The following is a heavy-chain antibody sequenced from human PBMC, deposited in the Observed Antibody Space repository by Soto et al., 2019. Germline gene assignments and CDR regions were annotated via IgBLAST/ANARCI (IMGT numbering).Heavy chain of an antibody. CDR3: ARGVYGSANYYTGPSAFDI. CDR1: GGTLSDHG. V-gene: IGHV1-69*06. D-gene: IGHD3-10*01. CDR2: TIPVFNTA. J-gene: IGHJ3*02. Sequence: QVQLEQSGAEVKKPGSSVKVSCKASGGTLSDHGVAWLRQAPGQGLEWMGGTIPVFNTAKYAQKFQCRVTVTADKFTNLAYMELSSPRSEDTAFYFCARGVYGSANYYTGPSAFDIWGQGTMVIVSS.